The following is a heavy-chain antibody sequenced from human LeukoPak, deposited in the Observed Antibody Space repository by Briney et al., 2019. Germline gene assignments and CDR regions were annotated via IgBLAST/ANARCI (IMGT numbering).Heavy chain of an antibody. CDR1: GYIFPSYG. V-gene: IGHV1-18*01. D-gene: IGHD3-9*01. CDR2: ISAYNGNT. J-gene: IGHJ3*02. CDR3: ATHYYDILTGLPDAFDI. Sequence: GASVKVSCKASGYIFPSYGITWVRQAPGQGLEWMGWISAYNGNTNYAQKLQGRVTMTTDISTSTASMELRSLRSDDTAVYYCATHYYDILTGLPDAFDIWGQGTMVTVSS.